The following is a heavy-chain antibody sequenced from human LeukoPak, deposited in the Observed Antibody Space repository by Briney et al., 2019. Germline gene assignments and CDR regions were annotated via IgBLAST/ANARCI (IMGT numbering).Heavy chain of an antibody. CDR2: ISWDGGST. J-gene: IGHJ6*03. CDR3: AKDGRQLLSGYYYYYMDV. CDR1: GFTFDDYA. D-gene: IGHD2-2*01. Sequence: GGSLRLSCAASGFTFDDYAMHWVRQAPGKGLEWVSLISWDGGSTYYADSVKGRFTISRDNSKNSLYLQMNSLRAEDTALYYCAKDGRQLLSGYYYYYMDVWGKGTTVTVSS. V-gene: IGHV3-43D*03.